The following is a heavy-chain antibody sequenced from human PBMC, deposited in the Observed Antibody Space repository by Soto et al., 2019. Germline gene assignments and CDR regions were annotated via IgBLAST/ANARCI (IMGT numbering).Heavy chain of an antibody. CDR3: ASCPPCGDSGGRLFDP. V-gene: IGHV4-61*01. D-gene: IGHD2-15*01. CDR2: IYYSGSS. J-gene: IGHJ5*02. CDR1: GGSVSSGSYY. Sequence: PSETLSLTCTVSGGSVSSGSYYWSWIRQPPGHGLEWNGNIYYSGSSNLNPAHKRRVTISVDTSKNQASLKLSSVTAADTAVYFCASCPPCGDSGGRLFDPWGQGTLVTVSS.